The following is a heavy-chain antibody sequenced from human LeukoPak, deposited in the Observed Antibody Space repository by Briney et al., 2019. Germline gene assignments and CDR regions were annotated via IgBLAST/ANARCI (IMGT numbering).Heavy chain of an antibody. V-gene: IGHV3-23*01. D-gene: IGHD3-10*01. CDR1: GFTFSSYA. Sequence: PGGSLRLSCAASGFTFSSYAMSWVRQAPGKGLEWVSAISGSGGSTYYADSVKGRFTISRDNAKNSLYLQMNSLRAEDTAVYYCATYGSGSYYNVFFFGWGSPHDYWGQGTLVTVSS. CDR2: ISGSGGST. J-gene: IGHJ4*02. CDR3: ATYGSGSYYNVFFFGWGSPHDY.